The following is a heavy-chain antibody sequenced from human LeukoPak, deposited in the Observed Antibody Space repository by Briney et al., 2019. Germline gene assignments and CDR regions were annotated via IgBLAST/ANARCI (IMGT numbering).Heavy chain of an antibody. CDR1: GYTFTSYD. CDR2: MNPNSGNT. CDR3: ARGKWLLSKNWFDP. V-gene: IGHV1-8*01. J-gene: IGHJ5*02. Sequence: ASVKVSCKASGYTFTSYDINWVRQATGQGLEWMGWMNPNSGNTGYAQKLQGRVTMTTDTSTSTAYMELRSLRSDDTAVYYCARGKWLLSKNWFDPWGQGTLVTVSS. D-gene: IGHD3-3*01.